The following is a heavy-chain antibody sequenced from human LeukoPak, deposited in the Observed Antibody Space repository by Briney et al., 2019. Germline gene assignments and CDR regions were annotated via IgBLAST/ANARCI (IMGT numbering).Heavy chain of an antibody. V-gene: IGHV4-34*01. CDR2: IYYSGST. CDR1: GGSFSGYY. D-gene: IGHD5-18*01. CDR3: ASGYSYDLFDY. J-gene: IGHJ4*02. Sequence: PSETLSLTCAVYGGSFSGYYWSWIRQPPGKGLEWIGSIYYSGSTYYNPSLKSRVTISVDTSKNQFSLKLSSVTAADTAVYYCASGYSYDLFDYWGQGTLVTVSS.